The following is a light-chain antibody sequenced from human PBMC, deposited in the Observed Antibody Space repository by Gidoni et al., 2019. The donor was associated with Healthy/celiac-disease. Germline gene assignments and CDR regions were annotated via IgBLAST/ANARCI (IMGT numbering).Light chain of an antibody. CDR1: NIGSKS. J-gene: IGLJ2*01. V-gene: IGLV3-21*02. Sequence: SYVLTQPPSVSVAPGQTARITCGGNNIGSKSVHWYPQKPGQAPVLVVYADSDRPSGIPERFSGSNSGNTATLTISRVEAGDEADYYCQVWDSSSDHVVFGGGTKLTVL. CDR3: QVWDSSSDHVV. CDR2: ADS.